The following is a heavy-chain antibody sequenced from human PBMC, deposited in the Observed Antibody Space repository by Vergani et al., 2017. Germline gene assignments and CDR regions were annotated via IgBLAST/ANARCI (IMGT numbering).Heavy chain of an antibody. D-gene: IGHD1-26*01. Sequence: QVQLQESGPGLVKPSETLSLTCTVSGGSISSYYWSWIRQPPGKGLEWIGYIYYSGSTNYNPSLKSRVTISVDTSKNQFSLKLSSVTAADTSVYYCARASWRYSKVSFDIWGQGTMVTVSS. CDR3: ARASWRYSKVSFDI. CDR2: IYYSGST. V-gene: IGHV4-59*01. CDR1: GGSISSYY. J-gene: IGHJ3*02.